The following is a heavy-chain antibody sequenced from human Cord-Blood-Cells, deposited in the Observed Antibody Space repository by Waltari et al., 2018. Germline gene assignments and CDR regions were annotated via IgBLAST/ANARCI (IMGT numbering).Heavy chain of an antibody. CDR3: AVKLNTGWFDP. V-gene: IGHV3-53*04. CDR2: IYSGGST. J-gene: IGHJ5*02. D-gene: IGHD3-10*01. CDR1: GFTVSSNY. Sequence: EVQLVESGGGLVQPGGSLRLSCAASGFTVSSNYMSWVRQAPGKGLEWVSVIYSGGSTYYADSVKGRFTISRHNSKNTRYLQMNSLRAEDTAVYYCAVKLNTGWFDPWGQGTLVTVSS.